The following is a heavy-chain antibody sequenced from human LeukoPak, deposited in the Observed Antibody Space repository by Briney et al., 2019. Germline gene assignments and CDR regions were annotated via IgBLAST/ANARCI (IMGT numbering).Heavy chain of an antibody. D-gene: IGHD6-19*01. V-gene: IGHV3-21*01. Sequence: GGSLRLSCAASGFTFSSYSMSWVRQAPGKGLEWVSAISSSSSDIYYTDSVKGRFTISRDNANNFLYLQVSSLRAEDTAVYYCATGYTSGTRIDYWGQGTLVSVSS. CDR3: ATGYTSGTRIDY. CDR2: ISSSSSDI. CDR1: GFTFSSYS. J-gene: IGHJ4*02.